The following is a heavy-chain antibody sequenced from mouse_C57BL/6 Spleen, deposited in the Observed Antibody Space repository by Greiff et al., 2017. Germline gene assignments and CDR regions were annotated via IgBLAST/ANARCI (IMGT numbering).Heavy chain of an antibody. J-gene: IGHJ4*01. CDR1: GSSITSGYY. Sequence: ESGPGLVKPSQSLSLTCSVTGSSITSGYYWNWIRQFPGNKLEWMGYISYDGSNNYNPSLKNRISITRDTSKNQFFLKLNSVTTEDTATYYCAREETGTVDYWGQGTSVTVSS. CDR3: AREETGTVDY. V-gene: IGHV3-6*01. CDR2: ISYDGSN. D-gene: IGHD3-3*01.